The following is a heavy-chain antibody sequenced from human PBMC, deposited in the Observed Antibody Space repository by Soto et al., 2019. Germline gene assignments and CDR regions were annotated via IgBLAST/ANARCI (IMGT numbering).Heavy chain of an antibody. V-gene: IGHV3-21*01. D-gene: IGHD1-7*01. Sequence: GSLRLSCAASGFTFSTYNINWVRQAPGKGLEWVSSISSSSSYIYYADSVKGRFTISRDNAKNSLYLQMNSLRAEDTAVYYCARNYAGPDAFDIWGQGTMVTVS. J-gene: IGHJ3*02. CDR1: GFTFSTYN. CDR3: ARNYAGPDAFDI. CDR2: ISSSSSYI.